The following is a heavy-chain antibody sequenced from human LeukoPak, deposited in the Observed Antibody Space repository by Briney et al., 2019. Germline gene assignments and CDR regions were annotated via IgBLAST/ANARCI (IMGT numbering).Heavy chain of an antibody. D-gene: IGHD4-17*01. CDR3: ARGGGRYYGDVDAFDI. J-gene: IGHJ3*02. Sequence: SETLSLTCTVSGGSISSYYWSWLRQPPGKGLEYIGYTHYSGSTNYNPSLKSRVTISLDTSGNQFSLKLSSVTAADTAVYYCARGGGRYYGDVDAFDIWGQGTMVTVSS. V-gene: IGHV4-59*01. CDR1: GGSISSYY. CDR2: THYSGST.